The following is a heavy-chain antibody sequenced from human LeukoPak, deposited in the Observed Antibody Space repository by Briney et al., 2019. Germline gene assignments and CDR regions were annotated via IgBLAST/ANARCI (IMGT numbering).Heavy chain of an antibody. CDR1: GFTFSSYD. V-gene: IGHV3-48*03. J-gene: IGHJ5*02. CDR3: ARVRVYSGYVLGYWLDP. Sequence: PGGSLRLSCAASGFTFSSYDMNWVRQAPGKGLEWVSSISSGGYTIYYADSVKGRFTISRDNAKNSLFLQMNSLRAEDTAVYYCARVRVYSGYVLGYWLDPWGQGTQVTVSS. D-gene: IGHD5-12*01. CDR2: ISSGGYTI.